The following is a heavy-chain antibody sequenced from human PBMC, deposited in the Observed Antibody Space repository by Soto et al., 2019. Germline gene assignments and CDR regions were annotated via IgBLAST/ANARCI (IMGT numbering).Heavy chain of an antibody. V-gene: IGHV3-48*01. CDR2: SSSSSSSI. D-gene: IGHD1-26*01. CDR1: GFTFSSYS. J-gene: IGHJ4*02. CDR3: ARHGNSPDY. Sequence: EVELVESGGGLVQPGGSLRLSCAASGFTFSSYSMNWVRRAPGKGLEWVSYSSSSSSSIYYVDSVKGRFTVSRDNAKNSLHLQMNSLRAEDTAVYYCARHGNSPDYWGQGTLVTVSS.